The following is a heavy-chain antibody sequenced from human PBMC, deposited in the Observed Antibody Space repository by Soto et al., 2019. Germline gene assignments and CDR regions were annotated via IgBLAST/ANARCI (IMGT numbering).Heavy chain of an antibody. CDR2: ISSSGSTI. Sequence: QVQLVESGGGLVKPGGSPRLSCAASGFTFSDYYMSWIRQAPGKGLEWVSYISSSGSTIYYADSVKGRFTISRDNAKNSLYLQMNSLRAEDTAVYYCAGRGQRYNWNYEGWFDPWGQGTLVTVSS. D-gene: IGHD1-7*01. V-gene: IGHV3-11*01. CDR1: GFTFSDYY. J-gene: IGHJ5*02. CDR3: AGRGQRYNWNYEGWFDP.